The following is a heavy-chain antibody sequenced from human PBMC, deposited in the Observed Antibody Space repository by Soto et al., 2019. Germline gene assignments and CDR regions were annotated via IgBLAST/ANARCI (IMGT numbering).Heavy chain of an antibody. J-gene: IGHJ6*02. V-gene: IGHV1-69*13. Sequence: SVKVSCKASGGTFSSYAISWVRQAPGQGLEWMGGIIPIFGTANYAQKFQGRVTITADESTSTAYMELSSLRSEDTAVYYCARGLKHIVVVTAIPDYGMDVWGQGTTVTVPS. CDR3: ARGLKHIVVVTAIPDYGMDV. CDR2: IIPIFGTA. CDR1: GGTFSSYA. D-gene: IGHD2-21*02.